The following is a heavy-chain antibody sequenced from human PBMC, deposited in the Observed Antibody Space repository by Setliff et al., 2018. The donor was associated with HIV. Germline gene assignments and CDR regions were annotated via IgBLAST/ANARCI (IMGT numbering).Heavy chain of an antibody. D-gene: IGHD2-15*01. V-gene: IGHV4-34*01. CDR2: IHHSGIT. Sequence: KTSETLSLTCTVYGGSFSGYYWGWIRQPPGKGLEWIGEIHHSGITNYNPSLKSRVTISIDTSKKHFSLNLKSVTAADTAVYYCALTGHRLLRGYMDVWGKGTTVTVSS. J-gene: IGHJ6*03. CDR1: GGSFSGYY. CDR3: ALTGHRLLRGYMDV.